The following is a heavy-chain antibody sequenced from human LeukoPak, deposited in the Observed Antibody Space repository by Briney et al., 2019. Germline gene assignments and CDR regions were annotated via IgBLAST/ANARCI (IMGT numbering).Heavy chain of an antibody. D-gene: IGHD5-12*01. CDR2: IIPIFGTA. CDR1: GGTFSSYA. J-gene: IGHJ4*02. V-gene: IGHV1-69*13. CDR3: ARGIVATILALGSYFDY. Sequence: ASVKVSCKASGGTFSSYAISWVRQAPGQGLEWMGGIIPIFGTANYAQKFQGRVTITADESTSTAYMELSSLRSEDTAVYYCARGIVATILALGSYFDYWGQGTLVTVSS.